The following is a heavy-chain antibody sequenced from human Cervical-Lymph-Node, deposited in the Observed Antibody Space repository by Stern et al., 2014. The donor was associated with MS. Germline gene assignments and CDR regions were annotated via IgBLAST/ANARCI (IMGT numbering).Heavy chain of an antibody. Sequence: VQLDESGGAVVQPGRSLRLSCAASGFTFSSSGMHLVPLAPGKGLEWVTVISYDGNHKYYAASVKGRFTISRDNSKNTLHLQMNSVTPDDTAIYYCARDYEDTSMLFDHWGQGTLVTVSS. CDR1: GFTFSSSG. J-gene: IGHJ4*02. V-gene: IGHV3-30*03. CDR2: ISYDGNHK. D-gene: IGHD2-8*01. CDR3: ARDYEDTSMLFDH.